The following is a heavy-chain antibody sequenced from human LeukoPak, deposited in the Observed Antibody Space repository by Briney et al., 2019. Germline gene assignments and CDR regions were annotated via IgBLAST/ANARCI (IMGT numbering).Heavy chain of an antibody. J-gene: IGHJ6*02. Sequence: GGSLRLSCAASGFTFSSYAMHWVRQAPGKGLQWVAVISYDGSNKYYADSVKGRFTISRDNSKNTLYLQMNSLRAEDTAVYYCAREWEDIVVVPAAPNYYYYYGMDVWGQGTTVTVSS. V-gene: IGHV3-30-3*01. D-gene: IGHD2-2*01. CDR3: AREWEDIVVVPAAPNYYYYYGMDV. CDR1: GFTFSSYA. CDR2: ISYDGSNK.